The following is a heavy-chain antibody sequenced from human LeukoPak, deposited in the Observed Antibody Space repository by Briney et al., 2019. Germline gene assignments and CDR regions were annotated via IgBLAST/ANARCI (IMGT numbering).Heavy chain of an antibody. J-gene: IGHJ5*02. CDR1: GFTFSSYG. D-gene: IGHD3-10*01. CDR2: IWYDGSNK. CDR3: ARDRYYGSGSYLIDP. V-gene: IGHV3-33*01. Sequence: GRSLRLSCAASGFTFSSYGMHWVRQAPGKGLEWVAVIWYDGSNKYYADSVKGRFTISRDNSKNTLYLQMNSLGAEDTAVYSCARDRYYGSGSYLIDPWGQGTLVTVSS.